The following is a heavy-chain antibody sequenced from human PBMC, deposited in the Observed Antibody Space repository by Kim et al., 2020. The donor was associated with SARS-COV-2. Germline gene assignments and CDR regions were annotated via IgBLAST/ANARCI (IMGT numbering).Heavy chain of an antibody. CDR3: ARGDNWHVLFDS. CDR1: GGSITSDQSY. CDR2: ISYSGSA. V-gene: IGHV4-30-4*01. J-gene: IGHJ4*02. D-gene: IGHD1-20*01. Sequence: SETLSLICNVSGGSITSDQSYWSWIRQPPGKGLEWIGYISYSGSAQYNPSLKSRVSISLDMSKNRFSLKLNSVTAADTAVYYSARGDNWHVLFDSWGQG.